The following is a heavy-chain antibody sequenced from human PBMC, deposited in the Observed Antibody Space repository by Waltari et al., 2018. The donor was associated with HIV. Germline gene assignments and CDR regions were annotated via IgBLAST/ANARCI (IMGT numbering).Heavy chain of an antibody. Sequence: QVQLQESGPGRVKPSDTLSLTCAVSGYSISSSNWSGWIRQPPGKGLEWIGYIYYSGSTYYNPSLKSRVTMSADTSKNHFSLKLSSVTAVDTAVYYCARGGFNYDSKGAFDIWGQGTMVTVSS. CDR3: ARGGFNYDSKGAFDI. CDR1: GYSISSSNW. J-gene: IGHJ3*02. CDR2: IYYSGST. D-gene: IGHD3-22*01. V-gene: IGHV4-28*07.